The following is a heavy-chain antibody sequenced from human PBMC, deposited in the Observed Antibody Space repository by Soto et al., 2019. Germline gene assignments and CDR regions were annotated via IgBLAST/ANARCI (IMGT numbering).Heavy chain of an antibody. CDR1: GYTFTSYG. Sequence: QVQLVQSGAEVKKPGASVKVSCKASGYTFTSYGISWVRQAPGQGLEWMGWISAYNGNTNNAQKLQGRVTMTTDTSTSTAYMELRSLRSDDTAVYYCARGGWGGITYDILTGLCFDIWGQGTMVTVSS. CDR2: ISAYNGNT. V-gene: IGHV1-18*04. CDR3: ARGGWGGITYDILTGLCFDI. J-gene: IGHJ3*02. D-gene: IGHD3-9*01.